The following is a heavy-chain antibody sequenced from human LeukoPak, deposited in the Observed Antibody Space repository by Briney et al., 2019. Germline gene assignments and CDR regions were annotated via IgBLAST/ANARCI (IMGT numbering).Heavy chain of an antibody. V-gene: IGHV4-38-2*02. D-gene: IGHD3-9*01. CDR2: IYHSGST. Sequence: SETLSLTCTVSGYSISSGYYWGWIRQPPGKGLEWIGSIYHSGSTYYNPSLKSRGTISVDTSKNQFSLKLSSVTAADTAVYYCARTPNFDWFLYFDYWGQGTLVTVSS. CDR1: GYSISSGYY. J-gene: IGHJ4*02. CDR3: ARTPNFDWFLYFDY.